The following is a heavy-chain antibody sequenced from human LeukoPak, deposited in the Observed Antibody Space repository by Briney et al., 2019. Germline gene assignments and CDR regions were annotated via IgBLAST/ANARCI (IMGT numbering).Heavy chain of an antibody. Sequence: SQTLSLTCDISGELVSSKNGAWNWIRQSPSRGLEWLGRTYYRSKWYTDYAVSTNGRVTISPDKSKNQFSMQLNSVTPDDTAVYYCARDVGTSGWHTFDYWGQGTLVTVSS. J-gene: IGHJ4*02. D-gene: IGHD6-19*01. CDR2: TYYRSKWYT. V-gene: IGHV6-1*01. CDR1: GELVSSKNGA. CDR3: ARDVGTSGWHTFDY.